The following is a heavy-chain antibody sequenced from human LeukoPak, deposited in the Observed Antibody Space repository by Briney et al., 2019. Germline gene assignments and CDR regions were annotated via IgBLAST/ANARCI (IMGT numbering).Heavy chain of an antibody. J-gene: IGHJ4*02. Sequence: GGSLRLSCAASGFTFSDYYMSWVRQAPGKGLEWISHITSGGTTIYYADSAKGRFTISRDNAKKSLYLEMNSLRVEDTVVYYCARDGGSAVSYYFDYWGQGALVTVTS. CDR3: ARDGGSAVSYYFDY. CDR2: ITSGGTTI. V-gene: IGHV3-11*01. D-gene: IGHD2-15*01. CDR1: GFTFSDYY.